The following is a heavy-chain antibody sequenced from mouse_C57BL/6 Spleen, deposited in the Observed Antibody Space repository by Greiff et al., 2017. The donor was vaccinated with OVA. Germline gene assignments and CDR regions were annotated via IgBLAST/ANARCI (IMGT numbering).Heavy chain of an antibody. Sequence: QVQLQQSGAELVRPGSSVKLSCKASGYTFTSYWMDWVKQRPGQGLEWIGNIYPSDSETHYNQKFKDKATLTVDKSSSTAYMQLSSLTSEDSAVYYCARRDYDYVAWFAYWGQGTLVTVSA. D-gene: IGHD2-4*01. CDR3: ARRDYDYVAWFAY. CDR1: GYTFTSYW. V-gene: IGHV1-61*01. J-gene: IGHJ3*01. CDR2: IYPSDSET.